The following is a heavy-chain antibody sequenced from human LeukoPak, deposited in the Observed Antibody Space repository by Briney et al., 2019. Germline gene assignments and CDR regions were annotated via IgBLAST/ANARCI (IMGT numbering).Heavy chain of an antibody. CDR2: IIPILGIA. V-gene: IGHV1-69*04. D-gene: IGHD2-15*01. CDR1: GGTFSSYA. Sequence: SVKVSCKASGGTFSSYAISWVRQAPGQGLEWMGRIIPILGIANYAQKFQGRVTITADKSTSTAYMGLSSLRSEDTAVYYCARDLKGYCSGGSCYEDAFDIWGQGTMVTVSS. J-gene: IGHJ3*02. CDR3: ARDLKGYCSGGSCYEDAFDI.